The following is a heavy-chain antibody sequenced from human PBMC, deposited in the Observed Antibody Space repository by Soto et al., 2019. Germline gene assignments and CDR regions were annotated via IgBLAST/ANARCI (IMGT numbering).Heavy chain of an antibody. Sequence: LSCAASGFNFDVYAMHWVRQAPGKGLEWVSGISWNSGSIVYADSVKGRFTISRDNGKNSLYLQMNSLRPEDTALYYCAKDVRFFEGNIYYAMDVWGQGTTVTVSS. J-gene: IGHJ6*01. D-gene: IGHD3-3*01. CDR3: AKDVRFFEGNIYYAMDV. V-gene: IGHV3-9*01. CDR1: GFNFDVYA. CDR2: ISWNSGSI.